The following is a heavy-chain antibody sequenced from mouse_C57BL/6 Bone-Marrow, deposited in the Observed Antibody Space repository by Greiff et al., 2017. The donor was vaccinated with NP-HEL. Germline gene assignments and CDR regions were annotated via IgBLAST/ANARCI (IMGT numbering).Heavy chain of an antibody. J-gene: IGHJ4*01. D-gene: IGHD1-1*01. CDR1: GFSLTSYA. CDR2: IWTGGGT. CDR3: ARKPSDYYGDAMDY. V-gene: IGHV2-9-1*01. Sequence: VKLMESGPGLVAPSQSLSITCTVSGFSLTSYAISWVRQPPGKGLEWLGVIWTGGGTNYNSALKSRLSISKDNSKSQVFLKMNSLQTDDTARYYCARKPSDYYGDAMDYWGQGTSVTVSS.